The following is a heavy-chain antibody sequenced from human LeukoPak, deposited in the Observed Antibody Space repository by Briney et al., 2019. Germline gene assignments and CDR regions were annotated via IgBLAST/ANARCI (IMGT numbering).Heavy chain of an antibody. V-gene: IGHV1-69-2*01. J-gene: IGHJ4*02. CDR1: GYTFTDYY. D-gene: IGHD1-26*01. Sequence: ASVKVSCKVSGYTFTDYYMHWVQQAPGKGLEWMGLVDPEDGETIYAEKFQGRVTIAADTSTDTAYIELSSLRSEDTAVYYCATGNSGSYGYFDYWGQGTLVTVSS. CDR3: ATGNSGSYGYFDY. CDR2: VDPEDGET.